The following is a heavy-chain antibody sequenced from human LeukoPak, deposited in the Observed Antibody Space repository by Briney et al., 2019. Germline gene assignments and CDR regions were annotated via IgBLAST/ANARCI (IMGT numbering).Heavy chain of an antibody. CDR2: MNPNSGNT. D-gene: IGHD6-13*01. Sequence: ASVKVSCKASGYTFTSYDSNWVRQAPGQGLEWMGWMNPNSGNTGYAQKFQGRVTITRNTSISTPYMEPSSLTSQDTAVSYFATSYSSSWYPLVYWGQGTLVTVSP. CDR1: GYTFTSYD. V-gene: IGHV1-8*03. J-gene: IGHJ4*02. CDR3: ATSYSSSWYPLVY.